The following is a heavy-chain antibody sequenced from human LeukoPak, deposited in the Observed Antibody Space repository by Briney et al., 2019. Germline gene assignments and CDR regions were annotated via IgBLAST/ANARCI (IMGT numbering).Heavy chain of an antibody. CDR3: ARWLNYYDSSGYRYYFDY. J-gene: IGHJ4*02. D-gene: IGHD3-22*01. Sequence: ASVKDSCKASGYTFTGYYMHWVRQPPGQGLEWVGWINPNSGGTNYAQKFQGRVTMTRDTSISTAYMELSRLRSDDTAVYYCARWLNYYDSSGYRYYFDYWGQGTLVTVSS. CDR1: GYTFTGYY. V-gene: IGHV1-2*02. CDR2: INPNSGGT.